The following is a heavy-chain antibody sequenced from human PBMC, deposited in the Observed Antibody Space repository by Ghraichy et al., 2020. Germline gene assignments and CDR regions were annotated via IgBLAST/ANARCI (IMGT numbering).Heavy chain of an antibody. CDR1: GGSISSNY. CDR3: ARHVSGSSSIDY. Sequence: ETLSLTCSVSGGSISSNYWTWIRQPPGKGLEWIGDISYTGRIAYSPSLKSRVTISVDTSNNQFSLKLSSVTAADTAVYYCARHVSGSSSIDYWGQGTLVTVSS. D-gene: IGHD6-6*01. J-gene: IGHJ4*02. CDR2: ISYTGRI. V-gene: IGHV4-59*08.